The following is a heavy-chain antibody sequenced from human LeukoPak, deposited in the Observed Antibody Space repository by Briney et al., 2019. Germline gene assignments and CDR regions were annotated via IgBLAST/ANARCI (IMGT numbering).Heavy chain of an antibody. D-gene: IGHD2-2*01. J-gene: IGHJ5*02. Sequence: SETLSLTCAVYGGSFSGYYWGWIRQPPGKGLEWIGSIYYSGSTYYNPSLKSRVTISVDTSKNQFSLKLSSVTAADTAVYYCARHLGDVVVVPAAKNWFDPWGQGTLVTVSS. V-gene: IGHV4-39*01. CDR2: IYYSGST. CDR1: GGSFSGYY. CDR3: ARHLGDVVVVPAAKNWFDP.